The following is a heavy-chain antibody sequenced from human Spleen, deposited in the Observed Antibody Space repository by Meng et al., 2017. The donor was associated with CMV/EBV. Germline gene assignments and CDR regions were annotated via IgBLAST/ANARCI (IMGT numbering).Heavy chain of an antibody. D-gene: IGHD1-26*01. J-gene: IGHJ4*02. V-gene: IGHV3-11*06. CDR2: ISSSSSYI. CDR3: ARVLPGGATSYYFDY. Sequence: SAFTFSDYYMSWIRQAPGKGLEWVSSISSSSSYIFYADSVKGRFTVSRDNAKNSLYLQMNSLRVEDTALYYCARVLPGGATSYYFDYWGQGTLVTVSS. CDR1: AFTFSDYY.